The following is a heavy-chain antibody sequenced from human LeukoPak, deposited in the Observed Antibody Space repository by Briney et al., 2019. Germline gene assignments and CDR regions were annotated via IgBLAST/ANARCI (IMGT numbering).Heavy chain of an antibody. V-gene: IGHV3-NL1*01. CDR3: AKDLPHRQVDY. CDR1: GFTFSNYG. Sequence: GGSLRLSCAASGFTFSNYGMHWVRQAPGKGLEWVSAISGSGGTAYYADSVKGRFTISRDNSKNTLYLQMNSLRAEDTAVYYCAKDLPHRQVDYWGQGTLVTVSS. CDR2: ISGSGGTA. J-gene: IGHJ4*02.